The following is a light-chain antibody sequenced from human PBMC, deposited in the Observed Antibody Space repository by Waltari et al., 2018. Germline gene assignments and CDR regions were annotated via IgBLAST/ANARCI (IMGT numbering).Light chain of an antibody. CDR1: QNVTNNS. J-gene: IGKJ2*01. CDR3: QQYGTSPYT. Sequence: EVVLTQSPGTLTLSPGESASLSCRASQNVTNNSVTWYQQKPGHPPRLLMYAASPRATGIPDRFTGGGSGTDFTLTINRLAPEDFAVYFCQQYGTSPYTFGQGTKLEI. V-gene: IGKV3-20*01. CDR2: AAS.